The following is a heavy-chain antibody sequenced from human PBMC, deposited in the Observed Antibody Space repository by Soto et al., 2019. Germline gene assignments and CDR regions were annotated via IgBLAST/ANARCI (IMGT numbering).Heavy chain of an antibody. CDR1: GFTFSNAW. D-gene: IGHD6-13*01. J-gene: IGHJ6*02. CDR2: IKSKTDGGTT. CDR3: TTSGVAAAGTPRDYYYYYGMDV. V-gene: IGHV3-15*07. Sequence: EVQLVESGGGLVKPGGSLRLSCAASGFTFSNAWMNWVRQAPGKGLEWVGRIKSKTDGGTTDYAAPMKGRFTISRDDSKNTLYLQMNSLKTEETAVYYCTTSGVAAAGTPRDYYYYYGMDVWGQGTTVTVSS.